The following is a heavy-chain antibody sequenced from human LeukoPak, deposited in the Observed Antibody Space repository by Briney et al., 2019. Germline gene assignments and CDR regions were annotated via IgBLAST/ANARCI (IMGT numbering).Heavy chain of an antibody. J-gene: IGHJ4*02. CDR1: GFTFSSYS. D-gene: IGHD3-9*01. V-gene: IGHV3-48*04. CDR2: ISSSTTI. Sequence: GGSLRLSCVASGFTFSSYSINWVRQAPGKGLEGVSYISSSTTIYYADSVKGRFTITRDNAKNSLYLQMNSLRAEDTAVYYCARSFYYDTSTGYYFFDYWGQGTLVTVSS. CDR3: ARSFYYDTSTGYYFFDY.